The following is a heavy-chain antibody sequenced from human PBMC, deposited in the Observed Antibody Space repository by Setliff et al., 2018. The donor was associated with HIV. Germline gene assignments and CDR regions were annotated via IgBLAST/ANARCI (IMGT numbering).Heavy chain of an antibody. V-gene: IGHV1-18*01. Sequence: ASVKVXXXASGYTFXSYGISWVRQAPGQGLEWMGWISAYNGNTNYAXXLQGRVTXXTDTTTTTAYIELRSLRSHAXALYYCQRDSLYDSSGYYPLGDFQHXXXGTLVTVSS. CDR2: ISAYNGNT. CDR1: GYTFXSYG. D-gene: IGHD3-22*01. J-gene: IGHJ1*01. CDR3: QRDSLYDSSGYYPLGDFQH.